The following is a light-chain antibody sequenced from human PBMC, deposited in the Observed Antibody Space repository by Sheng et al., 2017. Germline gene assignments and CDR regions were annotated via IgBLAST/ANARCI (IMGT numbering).Light chain of an antibody. J-gene: IGKJ5*01. V-gene: IGKV1-13*02. CDR3: QQFNRYPIT. CDR2: DAS. Sequence: AIQLTQSPSSLSASVGDRVTITCRASQGISSALAWYQQKPGKAPKLLIYDASSLESGVPSRFSGSGSGTEFTLTISRLQPEDFATYYCQQFNRYPITFGQGTRLEIK. CDR1: QGISSA.